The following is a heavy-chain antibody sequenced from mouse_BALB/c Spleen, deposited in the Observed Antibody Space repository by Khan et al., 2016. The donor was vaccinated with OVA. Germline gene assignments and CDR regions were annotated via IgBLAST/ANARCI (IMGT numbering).Heavy chain of an antibody. Sequence: QVQLKQSGPGLVQPSQSLSITCTVSGFSLTTYGVHWVRQSPGKGLEWLGLIWSGGNTDYNAAFISRLSISKDNSKSQVFFKRHSLQADDTAIYYCARNSYMYDFTYWGQGTLVTVSA. CDR3: ARNSYMYDFTY. CDR1: GFSLTTYG. CDR2: IWSGGNT. J-gene: IGHJ3*01. D-gene: IGHD2-14*01. V-gene: IGHV2-4-1*01.